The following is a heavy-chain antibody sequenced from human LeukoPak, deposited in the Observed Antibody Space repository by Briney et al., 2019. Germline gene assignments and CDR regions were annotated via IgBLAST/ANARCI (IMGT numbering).Heavy chain of an antibody. J-gene: IGHJ6*03. CDR2: ISGSSSYI. Sequence: PGGSLRLSCAASGFTFSSYSMNWVRQAPGKGLEWVSFISGSSSYIYYADSVKGRFTISRDNAKNSLYLQMNSLRVEDTAVYYCARDRAYYYMDVWGKGTTVTVSS. V-gene: IGHV3-21*01. CDR3: ARDRAYYYMDV. CDR1: GFTFSSYS.